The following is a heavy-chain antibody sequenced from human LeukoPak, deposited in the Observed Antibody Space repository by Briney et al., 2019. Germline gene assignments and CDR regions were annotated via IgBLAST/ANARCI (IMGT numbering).Heavy chain of an antibody. Sequence: GGSLRLSCEASGFNLSSHWMSWVRQAPGKGVECLGNIKQEGTEINSVGSVKGRFTLSRDNVKNSLYLQMNLLRPDDTGVYYCGRIIGSYGTYLYDSWGQGILVTVSS. V-gene: IGHV3-7*01. CDR2: IKQEGTEI. CDR3: GRIIGSYGTYLYDS. D-gene: IGHD3-16*02. CDR1: GFNLSSHW. J-gene: IGHJ4*02.